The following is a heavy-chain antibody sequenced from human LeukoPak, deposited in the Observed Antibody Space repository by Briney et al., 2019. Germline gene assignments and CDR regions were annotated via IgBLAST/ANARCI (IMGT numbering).Heavy chain of an antibody. J-gene: IGHJ4*02. V-gene: IGHV3-53*04. D-gene: IGHD3-22*01. Sequence: GGSLRLSCAASGFTVSSYFMSWVRQAPGKGLEWVSVIHSGGSTLYADSVKGRFTISRHNSKNTLYLQVNSLRAEDTAVYYCAGTIVSKWAIDYWGQGTLVTVSS. CDR1: GFTVSSYF. CDR3: AGTIVSKWAIDY. CDR2: IHSGGST.